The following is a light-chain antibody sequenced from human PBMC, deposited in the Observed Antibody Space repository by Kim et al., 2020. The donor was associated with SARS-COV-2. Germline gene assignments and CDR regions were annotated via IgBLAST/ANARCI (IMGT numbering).Light chain of an antibody. Sequence: QSALTQPPSASGSLGQSVTISCTGTSNDVGGYKYVSWYQQQSGKAPRLIIYEVYKRPSGVPDRFFGSKSGNTASLTVSGLQPDDEADYYCSSYTGSDTLVFGTGTKVTV. J-gene: IGLJ1*01. CDR2: EVY. CDR1: SNDVGGYKY. CDR3: SSYTGSDTLV. V-gene: IGLV2-8*01.